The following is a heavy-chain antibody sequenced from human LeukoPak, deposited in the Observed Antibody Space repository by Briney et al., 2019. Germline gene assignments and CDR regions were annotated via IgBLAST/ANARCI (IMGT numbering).Heavy chain of an antibody. D-gene: IGHD5-18*01. V-gene: IGHV3-11*04. CDR2: ISSSGSTI. Sequence: GGSLRLSCAASGFTFSDYYMSWIRQAPGKGLEWVSYISSSGSTIYYADSVKGRFTISRDNAKNSLYLQMNSLRAEDTTVYYCARDGSYGPNPFDYWGQGTLVTVSS. J-gene: IGHJ4*02. CDR3: ARDGSYGPNPFDY. CDR1: GFTFSDYY.